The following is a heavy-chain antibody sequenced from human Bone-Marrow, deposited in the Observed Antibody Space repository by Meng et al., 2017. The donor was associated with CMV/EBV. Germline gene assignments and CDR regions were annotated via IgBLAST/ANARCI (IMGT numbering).Heavy chain of an antibody. J-gene: IGHJ6*02. Sequence: SVKVSCKASGGTFSSYAISWVRQAPGQGHEWMGVIIPIFGTANYAQKFQGRVTITTDESTSTAYMELSSLRSEDTAVYYCARTVVPAGGDYYYYGMEVWGQGTTVTVSS. CDR2: IIPIFGTA. D-gene: IGHD2-2*01. V-gene: IGHV1-69*05. CDR3: ARTVVPAGGDYYYYGMEV. CDR1: GGTFSSYA.